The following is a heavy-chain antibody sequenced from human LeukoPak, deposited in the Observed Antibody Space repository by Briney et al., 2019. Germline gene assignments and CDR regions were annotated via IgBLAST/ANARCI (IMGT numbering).Heavy chain of an antibody. CDR1: GFTFSSYW. V-gene: IGHV3-7*01. D-gene: IGHD3-22*01. CDR3: ATLGYDSSGYPIEYFDY. CDR2: TKQDGSEK. J-gene: IGHJ4*02. Sequence: GGSLRLSCAASGFTFSSYWMSWVRQAPGKGLEWVANTKQDGSEKYYVDSVKGRFTISRDNAKNSLYLQMNSLRAEDTAVYYCATLGYDSSGYPIEYFDYWGQGTLVTVSS.